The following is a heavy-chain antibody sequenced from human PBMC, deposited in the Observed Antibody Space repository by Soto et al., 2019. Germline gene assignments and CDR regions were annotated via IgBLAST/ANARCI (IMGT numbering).Heavy chain of an antibody. Sequence: QVQLQESGPGLVKTSETLSLSCSVSGGSVSIARSSWSWVRQPPGKGLEWIGFISNRRGTSFNTSLKRRVTVSMDTSKNQFSLNLSSVTAADTAIYYCARSQIDFWSGNYFPYFDFWGQGLLVTVSS. J-gene: IGHJ4*02. CDR2: ISNRRGT. V-gene: IGHV4-61*01. CDR3: ARSQIDFWSGNYFPYFDF. CDR1: GGSVSIARSS. D-gene: IGHD3-3*01.